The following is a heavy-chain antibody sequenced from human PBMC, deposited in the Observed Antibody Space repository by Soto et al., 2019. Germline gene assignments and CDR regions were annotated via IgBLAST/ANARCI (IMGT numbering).Heavy chain of an antibody. D-gene: IGHD6-13*01. V-gene: IGHV4-30-4*01. CDR3: ARGGRTAGGYNYYYGMDV. Sequence: SGTLSLTCTVSGGSISSYIYYWSWIRQPPGKGLEWIGYIYNSGRTYYNPSLKSRVIILVDTSKKQFSLKLTSVTAADTAVYYCARGGRTAGGYNYYYGMDVWGQGTTVT. J-gene: IGHJ6*02. CDR2: IYNSGRT. CDR1: GGSISSYIYY.